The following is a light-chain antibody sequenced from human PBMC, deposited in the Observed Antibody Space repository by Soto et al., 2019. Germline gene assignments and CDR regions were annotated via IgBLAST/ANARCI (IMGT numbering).Light chain of an antibody. V-gene: IGKV1-39*01. Sequence: DIQLTQSPSSLSASVGDKVTITCRASQSIRSYLNWVQQKPGKAPKLLIDDASSLQTGVPSRFSGSGSGTDFSLTISSLQPEDFATYYCQQSYSTPPWTFGQGTKVDNK. CDR2: DAS. J-gene: IGKJ1*01. CDR3: QQSYSTPPWT. CDR1: QSIRSY.